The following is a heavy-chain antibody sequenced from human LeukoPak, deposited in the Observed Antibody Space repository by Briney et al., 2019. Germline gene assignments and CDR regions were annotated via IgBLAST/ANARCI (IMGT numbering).Heavy chain of an antibody. CDR3: AKDPLNTVMVSPTFDY. J-gene: IGHJ4*02. CDR2: ISGSGDDT. CDR1: GFPFSSYA. V-gene: IGHV3-23*01. Sequence: PGGSLRLSCAVSGFPFSSYAMSWVRQAPGKGLERVSGISGSGDDTYYAASVKGRFTVSRDTSKNTLYLQMNSLRAEDTAVYYCAKDPLNTVMVSPTFDYWGQGTLVTVSS. D-gene: IGHD5-18*01.